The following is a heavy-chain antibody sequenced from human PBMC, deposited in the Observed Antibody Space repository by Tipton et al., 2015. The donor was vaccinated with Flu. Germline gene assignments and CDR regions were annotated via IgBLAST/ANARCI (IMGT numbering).Heavy chain of an antibody. D-gene: IGHD1-26*01. Sequence: QLVQSGGGVVQPGRSLRLSCAASGFTFSSYGMHWVRQAPGKGLEWVAVISYDGSNKYYADSVKGRFTISRDNSKNTLYLQMNSLRAEDTAVYYCAKDLPQAPYYGPGCDWGQGTLVTVSS. CDR1: GFTFSSYG. J-gene: IGHJ4*02. V-gene: IGHV3-30*18. CDR2: ISYDGSNK. CDR3: AKDLPQAPYYGPGCD.